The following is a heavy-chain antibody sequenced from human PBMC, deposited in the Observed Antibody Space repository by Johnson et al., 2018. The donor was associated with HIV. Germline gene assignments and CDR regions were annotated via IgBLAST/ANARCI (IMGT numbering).Heavy chain of an antibody. CDR3: ANGRSSWSGDAAFDI. CDR1: GFTFSDAW. D-gene: IGHD6-13*01. J-gene: IGHJ3*02. CDR2: IKSKVDGGTT. V-gene: IGHV3-15*01. Sequence: EMQLVESGGGFVKPGGSLRLSCAASGFTFSDAWMNWVRQSPGKGPELVGRIKSKVDGGTTDFPAPVKGRFSISRDDSKNMVYLQMNSLRAEDTALYYCANGRSSWSGDAAFDIWGQGTMVTVSS.